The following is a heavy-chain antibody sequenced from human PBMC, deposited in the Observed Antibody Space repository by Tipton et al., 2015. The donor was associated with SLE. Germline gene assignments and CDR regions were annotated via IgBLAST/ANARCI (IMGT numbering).Heavy chain of an antibody. Sequence: SLRLSCAASGFTFSDYYMSWIRQAPGKGLEWVSYISSSGSTIYYADSVKGRFTISRDNSKNTLYLQMNSLRAEDTAVYYCARGIRAAALDLWGRGTLVTVSS. CDR2: ISSSGSTI. D-gene: IGHD6-13*01. CDR1: GFTFSDYY. V-gene: IGHV3-11*01. CDR3: ARGIRAAALDL. J-gene: IGHJ2*01.